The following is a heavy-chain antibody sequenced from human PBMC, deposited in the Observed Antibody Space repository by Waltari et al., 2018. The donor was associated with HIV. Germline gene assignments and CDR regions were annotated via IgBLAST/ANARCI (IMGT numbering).Heavy chain of an antibody. CDR3: ARVGYSSGWSVDY. Sequence: QVQLQESGPGLVKPSETLSLTCTVSGYSISSGYYWGWIRQPPGKGLEWIGSIYHSGSTYYNPSLKSRVTISVDTSKNQFSLKLSSVTAADTAVYYCARVGYSSGWSVDYWGQGTLVTVSS. D-gene: IGHD6-19*01. V-gene: IGHV4-38-2*02. J-gene: IGHJ4*02. CDR2: IYHSGST. CDR1: GYSISSGYY.